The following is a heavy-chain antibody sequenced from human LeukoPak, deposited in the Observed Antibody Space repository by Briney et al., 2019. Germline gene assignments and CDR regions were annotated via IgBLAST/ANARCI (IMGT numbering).Heavy chain of an antibody. CDR2: IFTGGST. Sequence: GGSLRLSCIASGFSVSDSYMNWIRQAPGTGLQWVSHIFTGGSTYYADSVKGRFTISRDNSKNTLYLQMNSLRAEDTAVYYCAKDSLSISGSYTIPPDYWGQGTLVTVSS. D-gene: IGHD1-26*01. V-gene: IGHV3-66*01. CDR3: AKDSLSISGSYTIPPDY. J-gene: IGHJ4*02. CDR1: GFSVSDSY.